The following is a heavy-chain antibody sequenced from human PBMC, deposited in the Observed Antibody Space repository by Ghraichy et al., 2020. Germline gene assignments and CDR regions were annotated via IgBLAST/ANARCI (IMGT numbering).Heavy chain of an antibody. CDR1: GYSFTSYW. CDR3: ARIAPRGVLLRFLEWLSYFDY. Sequence: GESLNISCKGSGYSFTSYWIGWVRQMPGKGLEWMGIIYPGDSDTRYSPSFQGQVTISADKSISTAYLQWSSLKASDTAMYYCARIAPRGVLLRFLEWLSYFDYWGQGTLVTVSS. D-gene: IGHD3-3*01. J-gene: IGHJ4*02. V-gene: IGHV5-51*01. CDR2: IYPGDSDT.